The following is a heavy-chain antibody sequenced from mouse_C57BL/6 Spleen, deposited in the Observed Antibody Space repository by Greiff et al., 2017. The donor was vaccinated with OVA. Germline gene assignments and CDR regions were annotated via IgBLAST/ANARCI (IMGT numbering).Heavy chain of an antibody. CDR1: GYTFTSYW. V-gene: IGHV1-69*01. J-gene: IGHJ1*03. D-gene: IGHD4-1*01. Sequence: QVQLQQPGAELVMPGASVKLSCKASGYTFTSYWMHWVKQRPGQGLAWIGEIDPSASYTNYNQKFKGKSTLTVDKSSSTAYMQLSSLTSEDSAVYYCARSGWDDWYIDVWGTGTTVTVSS. CDR2: IDPSASYT. CDR3: ARSGWDDWYIDV.